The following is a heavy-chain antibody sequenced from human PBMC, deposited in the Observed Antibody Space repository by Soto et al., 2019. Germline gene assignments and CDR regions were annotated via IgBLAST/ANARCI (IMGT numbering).Heavy chain of an antibody. J-gene: IGHJ4*02. V-gene: IGHV1-8*01. Sequence: QVQLVQSGAEVKKPGASLKVSCKASGYTFSSFDIIWVRQATGQGLEWMGWMCPKSGHTAYAQKIKGRVSRARNTSINTAYMELSRLKYDDTAVYFCARGSYYDILSASSFRSSNADSWGQGTQVTVSS. CDR1: GYTFSSFD. CDR2: MCPKSGHT. D-gene: IGHD3-9*01. CDR3: ARGSYYDILSASSFRSSNADS.